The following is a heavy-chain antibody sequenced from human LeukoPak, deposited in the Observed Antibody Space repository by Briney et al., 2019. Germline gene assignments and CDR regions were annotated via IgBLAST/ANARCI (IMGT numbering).Heavy chain of an antibody. CDR2: IYHSGST. CDR1: GGSIGSYY. D-gene: IGHD3-10*01. Sequence: SETLSLTCTVSGGSIGSYYWSWIRQPPGKELEWIGYIYHSGSTSYNPSLKSRVTISVDTSKNQFSLNLSSVTAADTAVYYCARAIEVRGVIFFDYWGQGTLVTVSS. V-gene: IGHV4-59*01. CDR3: ARAIEVRGVIFFDY. J-gene: IGHJ4*02.